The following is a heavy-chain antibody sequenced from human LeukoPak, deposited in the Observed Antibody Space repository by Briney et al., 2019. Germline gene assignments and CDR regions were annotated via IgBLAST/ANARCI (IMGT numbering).Heavy chain of an antibody. CDR1: GYTLTSYY. Sequence: ASVNVSCKASGYTLTSYYIHWVRQAPGQGLEWMGIINPTSGSTTYAQKFQGSRLTVPRDTSTSTVYMELSSLRSEDTAVYYCARGRGVHDSHTYDYFDYWGQGPLVTVSS. D-gene: IGHD3-22*01. V-gene: IGHV1-46*01. J-gene: IGHJ4*02. CDR2: INPTSGST. CDR3: ARGRGVHDSHTYDYFDY.